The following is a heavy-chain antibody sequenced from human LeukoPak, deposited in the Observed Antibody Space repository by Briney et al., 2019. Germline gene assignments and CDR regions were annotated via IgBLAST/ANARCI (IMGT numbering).Heavy chain of an antibody. CDR2: ISGSGGST. Sequence: GGSPRLSCAASGYTFSRYAMSWVREAPGKGLEWVSAISGSGGSTYYADSVKGRFTISRDNSKNTLYLQMNSLRAEDTAVYYCAKGRIVATDYWGQGTLVTVSS. CDR3: AKGRIVATDY. V-gene: IGHV3-23*01. D-gene: IGHD5-12*01. J-gene: IGHJ4*02. CDR1: GYTFSRYA.